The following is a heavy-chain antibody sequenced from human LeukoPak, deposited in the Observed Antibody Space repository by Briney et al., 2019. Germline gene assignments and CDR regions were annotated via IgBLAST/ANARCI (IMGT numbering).Heavy chain of an antibody. J-gene: IGHJ6*03. CDR1: RYTFSDYD. Sequence: ASVKVSCKASRYTFSDYDANWVRQAPGQGLEWMGWMNPTSGDTGYAQKFQGRVTMTRSMSRNTAYMELSRLRSEDTAVYFCARVVMKAFYYYYMDVWGKGTTIIISS. D-gene: IGHD2-21*01. CDR3: ARVVMKAFYYYYMDV. V-gene: IGHV1-8*01. CDR2: MNPTSGDT.